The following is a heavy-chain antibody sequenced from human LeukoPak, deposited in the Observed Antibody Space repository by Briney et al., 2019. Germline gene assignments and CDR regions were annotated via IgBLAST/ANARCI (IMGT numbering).Heavy chain of an antibody. J-gene: IGHJ4*02. Sequence: GGSLRLSCAASGFTFSSYSMNWVRQAPGKGLEWVSSITSSGRYIYYADSVKGRFTISRDNSENPLYLQMDSLTAEDTAVYYCTQKGSQWDFLVNYWGQGTRVAVSP. CDR3: TQKGSQWDFLVNY. CDR2: ITSSGRYI. D-gene: IGHD2/OR15-2a*01. V-gene: IGHV3-21*01. CDR1: GFTFSSYS.